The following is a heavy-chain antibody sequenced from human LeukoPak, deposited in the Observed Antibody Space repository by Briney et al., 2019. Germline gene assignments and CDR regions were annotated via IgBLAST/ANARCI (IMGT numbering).Heavy chain of an antibody. V-gene: IGHV1-2*02. CDR1: GYTFTGYY. J-gene: IGHJ6*02. Sequence: ASVKVSCKASGYTFTGYYMHWVRQAPGQGLEWMGWINPNRGGTNYAQKFQGRVTLTRDTSISTAYMELSSLRSDDTAVYYCARGTGSEITSYYYYGMDVWGQGTTVIVSS. D-gene: IGHD3-10*01. CDR2: INPNRGGT. CDR3: ARGTGSEITSYYYYGMDV.